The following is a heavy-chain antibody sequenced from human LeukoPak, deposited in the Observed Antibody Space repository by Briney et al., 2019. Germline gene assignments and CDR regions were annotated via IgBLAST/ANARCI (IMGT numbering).Heavy chain of an antibody. CDR1: GGTFSSYA. Sequence: GSSVKVSCKASGGTFSSYAISWVRQAPGQGLEWMGRIIPIFGIATYAQKFQGRVTITADKSTSTAYMELSSLRSEDTAVYYCARDPYYYGSGSPLNDWYFDLWGRGTLVTVSS. CDR2: IIPIFGIA. D-gene: IGHD3-10*01. V-gene: IGHV1-69*04. J-gene: IGHJ2*01. CDR3: ARDPYYYGSGSPLNDWYFDL.